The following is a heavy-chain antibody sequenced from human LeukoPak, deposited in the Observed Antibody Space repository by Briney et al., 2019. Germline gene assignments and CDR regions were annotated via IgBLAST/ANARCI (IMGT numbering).Heavy chain of an antibody. CDR2: INPSGSST. Sequence: ASVKVSCKASGYSFTSHYMHWVRQAPGQGLEWLGLINPSGSSTLYAQKFQGRVTMTRDMSTSTVYMELSSLRSEDTAVYYCARGMGLKTYYYYYMDVWGKGTTVTISS. CDR1: GYSFTSHY. J-gene: IGHJ6*03. D-gene: IGHD4/OR15-4a*01. CDR3: ARGMGLKTYYYYYMDV. V-gene: IGHV1-46*01.